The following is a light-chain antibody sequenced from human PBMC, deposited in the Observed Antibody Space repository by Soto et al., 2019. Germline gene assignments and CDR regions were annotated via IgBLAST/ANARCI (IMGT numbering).Light chain of an antibody. V-gene: IGLV4-69*01. CDR2: LNSDGSH. CDR3: QTWGTGIQV. CDR1: SGDSSYA. Sequence: QPVLTQSPSASASLGASVKLTCTQSSGDSSYAIAWHQQQPEKGPRYLMKLNSDGSHSKGDGIPDRFSGSSSGAERYLTISSLQSEDEADYYCQTWGTGIQVFGTGTKVTVL. J-gene: IGLJ1*01.